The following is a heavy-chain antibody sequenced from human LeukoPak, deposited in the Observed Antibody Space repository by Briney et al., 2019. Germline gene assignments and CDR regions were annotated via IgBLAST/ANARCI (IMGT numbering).Heavy chain of an antibody. V-gene: IGHV1-8*01. CDR2: MNPNSGNT. Sequence: ASVKVSCKASGFTFTSYDINWVRQATGQGLEWMGWMNPNSGNTAYAQKFQGRVTMTRNTSISTAYMELSRLRSDDTAVYYCARDGEYCGGDCYSYFDYWGQGTLVTVSS. CDR3: ARDGEYCGGDCYSYFDY. D-gene: IGHD2-21*02. J-gene: IGHJ4*02. CDR1: GFTFTSYD.